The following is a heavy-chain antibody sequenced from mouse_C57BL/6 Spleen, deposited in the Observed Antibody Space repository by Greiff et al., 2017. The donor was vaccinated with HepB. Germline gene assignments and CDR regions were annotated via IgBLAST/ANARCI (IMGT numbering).Heavy chain of an antibody. CDR2: INPNNGGT. J-gene: IGHJ3*01. D-gene: IGHD1-1*01. Sequence: VQLQQSGPELVKPGASVKIPCKASGYTFTDYNLDWVKQSHGKSLEWIGDINPNNGGTIYNQKFKGKATLTVDKSSSTAYMELRSLTSEDTAVYYCARSNYGSSPFAYWGQGTLVTVSA. V-gene: IGHV1-18*01. CDR3: ARSNYGSSPFAY. CDR1: GYTFTDYN.